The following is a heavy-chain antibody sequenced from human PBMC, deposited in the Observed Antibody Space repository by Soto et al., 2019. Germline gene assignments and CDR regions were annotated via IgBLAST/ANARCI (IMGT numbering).Heavy chain of an antibody. V-gene: IGHV1-69*01. Sequence: QVQLVQSGAEVKKPGSSVKVSCKASGGTFSSYAISWVRQAPGQGLEWMGGIIPIFGTANYAQKFQGRVTIIADESTSTAYMELSSLRSEDTAVYYCARDSVPYIVGANYFDYWGQGTLVTVSS. CDR3: ARDSVPYIVGANYFDY. D-gene: IGHD1-26*01. CDR1: GGTFSSYA. CDR2: IIPIFGTA. J-gene: IGHJ4*02.